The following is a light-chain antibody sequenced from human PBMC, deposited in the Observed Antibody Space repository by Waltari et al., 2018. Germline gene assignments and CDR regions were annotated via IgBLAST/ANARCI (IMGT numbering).Light chain of an antibody. J-gene: IGKJ1*01. CDR2: KVS. V-gene: IGKV2-30*02. CDR3: LQATHWWT. Sequence: EVVMTQSPLSLPATLGEPASIPCRTSQSLAHSDGNTYLNWYQQRPGQSPRRLIYKVSNRDSGVPDRFSGSGSGTDFTLRISRVEAEDVGVYYCLQATHWWTFGQGTKVQIK. CDR1: QSLAHSDGNTY.